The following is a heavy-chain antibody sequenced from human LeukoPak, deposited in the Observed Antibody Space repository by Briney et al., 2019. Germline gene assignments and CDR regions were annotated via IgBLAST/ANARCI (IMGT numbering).Heavy chain of an antibody. CDR1: GFTFSSYA. D-gene: IGHD6-6*01. V-gene: IGHV3-23*01. Sequence: GGSLRLSCAASGFTFSSYAMSWVRQAPGKGLEWVSAISGSGGSTYYADSVKGRFTISRDNSKNTLYLQMNSLRAEDTAVYYCAKVSTGGSSSSVYYFDFWGQGTLVTVSS. CDR3: AKVSTGGSSSSVYYFDF. CDR2: ISGSGGST. J-gene: IGHJ4*02.